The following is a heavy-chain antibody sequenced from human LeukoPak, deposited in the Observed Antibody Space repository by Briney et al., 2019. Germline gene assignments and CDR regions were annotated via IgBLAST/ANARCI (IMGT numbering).Heavy chain of an antibody. CDR1: GYTFTSYG. D-gene: IGHD6-19*01. Sequence: ASVKVSCKASGYTFTSYGISWVRQAPGQGLEWMGWISAYNGNTNYAQKLQGRVTVTTDTSTSTAYMELRSLRSDDTAVYYCARDRGIAVAGYYYYYYGMDVWGQGTTVTVSS. V-gene: IGHV1-18*01. J-gene: IGHJ6*02. CDR3: ARDRGIAVAGYYYYYYGMDV. CDR2: ISAYNGNT.